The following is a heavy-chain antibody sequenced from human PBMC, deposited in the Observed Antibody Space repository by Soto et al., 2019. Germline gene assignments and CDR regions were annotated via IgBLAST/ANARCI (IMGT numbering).Heavy chain of an antibody. J-gene: IGHJ4*02. CDR3: ASSKLNDCGGDCELDY. D-gene: IGHD2-21*02. CDR1: GVSICSYY. CDR2: VYSSGTT. V-gene: IGHV4-59*08. Sequence: QVQLQESGPGLVKPSETQSLTCTISGVSICSYYWSWIRQPPGKGLEWIGYVYSSGTTNYNPSLKSRVTMSLDTSKNQFSLKLSSVTAADTAVYYCASSKLNDCGGDCELDYWGQGTLVTVSS.